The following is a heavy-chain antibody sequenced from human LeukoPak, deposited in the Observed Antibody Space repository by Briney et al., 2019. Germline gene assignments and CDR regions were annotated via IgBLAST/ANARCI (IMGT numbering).Heavy chain of an antibody. Sequence: PSETLSLTCTVSGGSISSSSYYWGWIRQPPGKGLEWIGSIYYSGGTYYNPSLKSRVTISVDTSKNQFSLKLSSVTAADTAVYYCARLVAATPGYYYYYMDVWGKGTTVTVSS. V-gene: IGHV4-39*01. CDR1: GGSISSSSYY. J-gene: IGHJ6*03. CDR2: IYYSGGT. D-gene: IGHD2-15*01. CDR3: ARLVAATPGYYYYYMDV.